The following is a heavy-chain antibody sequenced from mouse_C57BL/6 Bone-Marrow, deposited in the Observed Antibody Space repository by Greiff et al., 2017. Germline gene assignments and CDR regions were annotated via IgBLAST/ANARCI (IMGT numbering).Heavy chain of an antibody. CDR2: IYPRSGNT. CDR1: GYTFTSYG. V-gene: IGHV1-81*01. J-gene: IGHJ4*01. CDR3: ARSDSNYVDYAMDY. D-gene: IGHD2-5*01. Sequence: QVQLQQSGAELARPGASVKLSCKASGYTFTSYGISWVKQRTGQGLEWIGEIYPRSGNTYYNEKFKGKATLTADKSSSTAYMELRSLTSEDSAVYFCARSDSNYVDYAMDYWGQGTSGTVSS.